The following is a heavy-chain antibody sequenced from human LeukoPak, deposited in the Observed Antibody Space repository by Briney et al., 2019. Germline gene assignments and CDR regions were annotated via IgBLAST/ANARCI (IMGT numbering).Heavy chain of an antibody. V-gene: IGHV3-21*01. J-gene: IGHJ4*02. CDR2: ISSSSSYI. CDR3: ARNPLGYYYDSSGYYYFDY. CDR1: GFTFSSYS. Sequence: GGSLRLSCAASGFTFSSYSMNWVRQAPGKGLEWVSSISSSSSYIYYADSVKGRFTISRDNAKNSLYLQMNSLRAEDTAVYYCARNPLGYYYDSSGYYYFDYWGQGTLVTVSS. D-gene: IGHD3-22*01.